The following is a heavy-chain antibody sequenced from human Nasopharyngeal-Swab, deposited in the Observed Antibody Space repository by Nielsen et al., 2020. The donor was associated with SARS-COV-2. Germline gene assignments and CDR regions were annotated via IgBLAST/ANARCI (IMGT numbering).Heavy chain of an antibody. V-gene: IGHV3-21*01. CDR2: ISSSSSYT. D-gene: IGHD3-3*01. CDR3: ARDGLDYDFWSAYFMDV. Sequence: GESLKISCTASGFPFTNYFMNWVRQAPGKGLEWVSSISSSSSYTYYGDSMKGRFTISRDNARNTLHLQLNSLRPEDTAVYYCARDGLDYDFWSAYFMDVWGQGTTVTVSS. CDR1: GFPFTNYF. J-gene: IGHJ6*02.